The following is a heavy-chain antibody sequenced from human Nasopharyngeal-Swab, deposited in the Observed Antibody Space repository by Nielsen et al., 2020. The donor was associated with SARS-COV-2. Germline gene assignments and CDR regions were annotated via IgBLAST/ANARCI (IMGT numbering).Heavy chain of an antibody. Sequence: GVLKISCAASGFTFSSYSMNWVRQAPGKGLEWVSYISSSSSTIYYADSVKGRFTISRDNAKNSLYLQMNSLRDEDTAVYYCARARGGWGAFDIWGQGTMVTVSS. CDR1: GFTFSSYS. J-gene: IGHJ3*02. D-gene: IGHD1-26*01. CDR3: ARARGGWGAFDI. V-gene: IGHV3-48*02. CDR2: ISSSSSTI.